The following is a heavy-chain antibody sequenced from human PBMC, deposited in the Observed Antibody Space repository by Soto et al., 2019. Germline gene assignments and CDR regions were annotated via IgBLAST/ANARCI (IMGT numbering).Heavy chain of an antibody. Sequence: QITLKESGPTLVKPTQTLTLTCTFSGFSLSADGVGVGWIRQPPGKALEWLALIYWDDDKRYRPSLKSRLTITTATSKNQVVPTMTTMHPVSTATYYCAHAYGGTSWPNDAFDVWGQGTVVTVSS. J-gene: IGHJ3*01. D-gene: IGHD2-2*01. CDR3: AHAYGGTSWPNDAFDV. CDR1: GFSLSADGVG. CDR2: IYWDDDK. V-gene: IGHV2-5*02.